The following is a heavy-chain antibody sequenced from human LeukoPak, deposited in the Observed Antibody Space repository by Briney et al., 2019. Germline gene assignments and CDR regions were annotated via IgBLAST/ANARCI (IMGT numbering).Heavy chain of an antibody. D-gene: IGHD5-18*01. V-gene: IGHV4-31*11. Sequence: SETLSLTCAVSGDSITSDKWWTWVRQHPGKGLEWIGYIYYSGSTYYNPSLKSRVTISVDTSKNQFSLKLSSVTAADTAVYYCARLPSGYSYGSFDYWGQGTLVTVSS. J-gene: IGHJ4*02. CDR1: GDSITSDKW. CDR2: IYYSGST. CDR3: ARLPSGYSYGSFDY.